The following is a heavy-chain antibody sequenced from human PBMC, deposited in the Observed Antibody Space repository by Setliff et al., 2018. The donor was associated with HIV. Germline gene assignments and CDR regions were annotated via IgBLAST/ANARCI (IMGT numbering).Heavy chain of an antibody. CDR1: GGSFRGYH. V-gene: IGHV4-34*01. D-gene: IGHD2-8*02. CDR3: ARVSITYWYPIPTFYYYYMDV. J-gene: IGHJ6*03. Sequence: LSLTCAVYGGSFRGYHWNWIRQPPGKGLEWIGEINHSGRTNYNPSLKSRVTISVDTSKNQFSLKLRSVTAADTAMYYCARVSITYWYPIPTFYYYYMDVWGKGTKVTVSS. CDR2: INHSGRT.